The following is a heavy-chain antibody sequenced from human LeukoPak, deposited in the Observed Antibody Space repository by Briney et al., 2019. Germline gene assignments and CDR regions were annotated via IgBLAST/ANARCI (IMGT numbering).Heavy chain of an antibody. D-gene: IGHD4-23*01. CDR1: GFTVSSNY. J-gene: IGHJ5*02. CDR3: ARDSVVNWFDP. CDR2: IYSGGST. Sequence: GGSLRLSCAASGFTVSSNYMSWVRQAPGKGLEWVSVIYSGGSTYYADSVEGRFTISRDNSKNTLYLQMNSLRAEDTAVYYCARDSVVNWFDPWGQGTLVTVSS. V-gene: IGHV3-53*01.